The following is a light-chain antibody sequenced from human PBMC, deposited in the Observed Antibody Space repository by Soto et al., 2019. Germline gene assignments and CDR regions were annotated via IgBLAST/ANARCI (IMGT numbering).Light chain of an antibody. J-gene: IGKJ4*01. CDR2: AAS. Sequence: DVQMTQSPSSVSASVGDRVTITCRASQGISKWLAWYQQKPGEAPKLLIYAASNLRSGVPSRLSGSGCGSDFALATSSQQPEDCAKDSWQLGNSIWPLNFGGGTKVEIK. V-gene: IGKV1-12*01. CDR3: QLGNSIWPLN. CDR1: QGISKW.